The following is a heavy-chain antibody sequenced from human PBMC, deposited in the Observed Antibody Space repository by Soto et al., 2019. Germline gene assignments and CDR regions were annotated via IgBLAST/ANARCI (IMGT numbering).Heavy chain of an antibody. CDR3: ARAYTWGVAVAGT. CDR1: GYTFTSFD. CDR2: MNPNSGNT. D-gene: IGHD6-19*01. V-gene: IGHV1-8*01. Sequence: ASVKVSCKASGYTFTSFDINWVRQATGQGLEWMGWMNPNSGNTGYAQKFQGRVTMTRNTSISTAYMELSSRSSEDTAVYYCARAYTWGVAVAGTWGQGTLVTVSS. J-gene: IGHJ4*02.